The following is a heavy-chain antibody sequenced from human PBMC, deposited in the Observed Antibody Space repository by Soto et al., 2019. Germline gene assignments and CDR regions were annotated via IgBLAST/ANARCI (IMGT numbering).Heavy chain of an antibody. V-gene: IGHV5-51*01. CDR1: GYDFSTHW. D-gene: IGHD4-4*01. J-gene: IGHJ4*02. CDR3: ARGTTISTYRDYYFEY. Sequence: PGESLKLSCRGAGYDFSTHWIAWVRQMPGKGLEWVGIIYPDDSDTRYSPSFQGQVTISVDKSINTAYLQWSSLKASDTAVYYCARGTTISTYRDYYFEYRGQGTVVTVSS. CDR2: IYPDDSDT.